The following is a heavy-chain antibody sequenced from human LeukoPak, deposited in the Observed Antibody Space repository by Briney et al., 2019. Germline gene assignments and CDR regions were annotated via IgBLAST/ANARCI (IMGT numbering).Heavy chain of an antibody. Sequence: KAPETLSLTCTVSGYSISSGYYWGWIRQPPGKGVEWIGSIYHSGSTYYNPSLKSRVTISVDTSKNQFSLKLSSVTAADTAVYYCARDPASSSWPIDYWGQGALVTVSS. J-gene: IGHJ4*02. CDR1: GYSISSGYY. CDR3: ARDPASSSWPIDY. D-gene: IGHD6-13*01. CDR2: IYHSGST. V-gene: IGHV4-38-2*02.